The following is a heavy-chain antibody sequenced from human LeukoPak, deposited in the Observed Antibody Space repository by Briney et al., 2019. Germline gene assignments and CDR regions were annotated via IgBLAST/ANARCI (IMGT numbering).Heavy chain of an antibody. Sequence: GGSLRLSCAASGFTFSSYGMHWVRQAPGKGLEWVAVISYDGSNKYYADSVKGRFTISRDNAKNTLYLQMNSLRAEDTAVYYCARVSSGSYFGYYYYYMDVWGKGTTVTVS. CDR3: ARVSSGSYFGYYYYYMDV. CDR1: GFTFSSYG. CDR2: ISYDGSNK. D-gene: IGHD1-26*01. V-gene: IGHV3-30*03. J-gene: IGHJ6*03.